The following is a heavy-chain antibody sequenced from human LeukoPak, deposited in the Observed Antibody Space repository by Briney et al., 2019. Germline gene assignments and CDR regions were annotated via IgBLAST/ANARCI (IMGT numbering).Heavy chain of an antibody. J-gene: IGHJ4*02. CDR1: GGTFSSYA. CDR3: ARDQYYGSGSYYGD. D-gene: IGHD3-10*01. Sequence: ASVKVSCKASGGTFSSYAISWVRQAPGQGLEWMGRITPILGIANYAQKFQGRVTITADKSTSTAYMELSSLRSEDAAVYYCARDQYYGSGSYYGDWGQGTLVTVSS. V-gene: IGHV1-69*04. CDR2: ITPILGIA.